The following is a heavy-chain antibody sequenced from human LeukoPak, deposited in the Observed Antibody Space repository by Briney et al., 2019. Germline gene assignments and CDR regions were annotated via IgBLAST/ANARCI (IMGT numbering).Heavy chain of an antibody. Sequence: GASVKVSCKASGYTFTNYGISWVRQAPGQGLEWMGNINPYIGNTNYAQNLQGRVTMTTDTSTNTAYMELRSPRSDDTAVYYCARDQHDHVWGSYRPYFDYWGQGTLVTVSS. CDR1: GYTFTNYG. D-gene: IGHD3-16*02. CDR3: ARDQHDHVWGSYRPYFDY. V-gene: IGHV1-18*01. J-gene: IGHJ4*02. CDR2: INPYIGNT.